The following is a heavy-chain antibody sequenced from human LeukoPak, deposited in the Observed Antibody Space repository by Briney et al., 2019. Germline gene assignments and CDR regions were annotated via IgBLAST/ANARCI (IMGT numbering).Heavy chain of an antibody. CDR3: ARGTGYFDWLPAV. Sequence: ASETLSLTCTVSGGSISSSYYYWGWIRQPPGKGLEWIGSIYYSGSTYYNPSLKSRVTISVDRSKNQFSLKLSSVTAADTAVYYCARGTGYFDWLPAVWGQGTLVTVSS. D-gene: IGHD3-9*01. CDR1: GGSISSSYYY. V-gene: IGHV4-39*07. J-gene: IGHJ4*02. CDR2: IYYSGST.